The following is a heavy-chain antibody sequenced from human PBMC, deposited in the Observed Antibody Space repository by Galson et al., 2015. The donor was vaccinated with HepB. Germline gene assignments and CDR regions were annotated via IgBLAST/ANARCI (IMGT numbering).Heavy chain of an antibody. D-gene: IGHD3-3*01. CDR1: GYTFTNYV. J-gene: IGHJ4*02. V-gene: IGHV7-4-1*02. CDR3: ARDRPEPLRFSELHRPYYFDD. Sequence: SVKVSCKASGYTFTNYVLNWLRQAPGQGLEWMGWINTNTGNPMYAQAFTGRFVFSVDTSVSTAYLEISSLEGDDTAVYYCARDRPEPLRFSELHRPYYFDDWGQGTLVTVSS. CDR2: INTNTGNP.